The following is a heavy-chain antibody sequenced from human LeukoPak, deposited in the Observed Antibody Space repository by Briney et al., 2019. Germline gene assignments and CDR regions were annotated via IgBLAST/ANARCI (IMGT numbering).Heavy chain of an antibody. CDR2: ISASNGNT. CDR1: GYTFTSYG. Sequence: ASVKVSCKAAGYTFTSYGISWVGQSAGQGREWMGWISASNGNTNYAQTLQGRVTMTTDTSTSTAYIELRSLRSDDTAVYYCAKGTTATVWKNWFDPWGQRTLVTVSS. D-gene: IGHD4-17*01. V-gene: IGHV1-18*01. CDR3: AKGTTATVWKNWFDP. J-gene: IGHJ5*02.